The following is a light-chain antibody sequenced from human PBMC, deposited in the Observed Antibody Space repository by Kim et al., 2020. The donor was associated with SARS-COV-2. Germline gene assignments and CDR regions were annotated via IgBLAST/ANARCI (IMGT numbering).Light chain of an antibody. CDR3: QAWDSSTGVEV. J-gene: IGLJ1*01. V-gene: IGLV3-1*01. CDR1: KLGDKY. Sequence: SYELTQPPSVSVSPGQTASITCSGDKLGDKYACWYQQKPGQSPVLVIYQDSKRPSGIPERFSGSNSGNTATLTISGTQAMDEADYYCQAWDSSTGVEVFGTGTKVTVL. CDR2: QDS.